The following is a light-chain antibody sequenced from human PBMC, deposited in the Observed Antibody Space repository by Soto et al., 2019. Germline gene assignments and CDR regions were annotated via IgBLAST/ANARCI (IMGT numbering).Light chain of an antibody. V-gene: IGLV1-51*01. CDR3: GTWDSSLSAVV. CDR2: DNN. CDR1: SSNIGSNY. J-gene: IGLJ2*01. Sequence: QSVLTQPPSVSAAPGQTVTISCSGSSSNIGSNYVSWYQQLPGTAPKLLVYDNNKRPSGIPDRFSDSKSGTSATLDITGLQTGDEADYYCGTWDSSLSAVVFGGGTKVTVL.